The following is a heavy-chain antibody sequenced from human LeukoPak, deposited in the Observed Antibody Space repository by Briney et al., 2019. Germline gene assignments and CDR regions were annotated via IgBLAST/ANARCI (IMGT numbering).Heavy chain of an antibody. D-gene: IGHD3-3*01. V-gene: IGHV1-46*01. CDR3: AREVSSYDFWSGYYSLNWFDP. CDR2: INPSGGST. J-gene: IGHJ5*02. Sequence: ASVKASCKASGYTFTSYYMHWVRQAPGQGLEWMGIINPSGGSTSYAQKFQGRVTMTRDTSTSTVYVELSSLRSEDTAVYYCAREVSSYDFWSGYYSLNWFDPWGQGTLVTVSS. CDR1: GYTFTSYY.